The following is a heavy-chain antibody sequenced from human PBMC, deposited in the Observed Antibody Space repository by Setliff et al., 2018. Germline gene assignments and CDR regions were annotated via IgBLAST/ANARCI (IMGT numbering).Heavy chain of an antibody. Sequence: ASETLSLTCTVSGYSISSGHYWSWIRQPAGKGLEWIGHIYIGGSTNYNPSLKSRVTMSVDTSKNQFSLKLSSVTAADTAVYYCARKGISALSGAFDMWGQGTMVTVSS. CDR1: GYSISSGHY. V-gene: IGHV4-4*07. J-gene: IGHJ3*02. CDR3: ARKGISALSGAFDM. CDR2: IYIGGST. D-gene: IGHD1-26*01.